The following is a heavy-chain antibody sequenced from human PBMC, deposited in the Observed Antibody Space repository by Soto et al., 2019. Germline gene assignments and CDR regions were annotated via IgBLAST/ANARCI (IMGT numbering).Heavy chain of an antibody. Sequence: SEIPSLSWSVPCGSSSGHCWSWILQPPGKGLEWIGYIYYSGSTNYNPSLKSRVTISVDTSKNQFSLKLSSVTAADTAVYYFARVVAAAGEYYYGMDVWGQGTTLGVS. V-gene: IGHV4-59*11. CDR2: IYYSGST. CDR1: CGSSSGHC. D-gene: IGHD6-13*01. CDR3: ARVVAAAGEYYYGMDV. J-gene: IGHJ6*02.